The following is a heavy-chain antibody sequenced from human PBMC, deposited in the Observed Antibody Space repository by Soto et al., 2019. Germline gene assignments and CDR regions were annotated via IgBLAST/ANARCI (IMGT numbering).Heavy chain of an antibody. CDR1: GFRFNRYW. CDR3: VKGGDYGNSFDS. CDR2: VNEDETTT. D-gene: IGHD3-10*01. Sequence: GGSLRLSCAASGFRFNRYWMHWVRQVPGKGLVWVSRVNEDETTTTYADSVKGRFSVSRDNAKNTLFLQMNSLRVEDTAVYYCVKGGDYGNSFDSWGQGSLVTVSS. J-gene: IGHJ4*02. V-gene: IGHV3-74*03.